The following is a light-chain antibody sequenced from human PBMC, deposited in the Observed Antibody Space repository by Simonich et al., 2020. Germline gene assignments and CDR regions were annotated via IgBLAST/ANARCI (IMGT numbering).Light chain of an antibody. CDR2: GAS. CDR3: QQYNNWPPIT. J-gene: IGKJ5*01. CDR1: QSVSSN. V-gene: IGKV3-15*01. Sequence: EIVMTQSPATLSVSPGERATLSCRASQSVSSNLDWYHQKPGQAPRLLIYGASTKATCIPARFSGSGSGTEFTLTISSLQSEDFAVYYCQQYNNWPPITFGQGTRLEIK.